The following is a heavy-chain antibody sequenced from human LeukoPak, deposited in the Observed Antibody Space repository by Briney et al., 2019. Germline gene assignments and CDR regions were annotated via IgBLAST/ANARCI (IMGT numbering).Heavy chain of an antibody. J-gene: IGHJ5*02. Sequence: GGSLRLSCTASGFTFDDHSMSWVRQAPGKGLEWVGFIRSNAYAGTTEYAASVEGRFTISRDDSKSIAYLQMNSLKTEDTAVYYCTRDGRPYYYGSGSRSWFDPWGQGTLVTVSS. V-gene: IGHV3-49*04. D-gene: IGHD3-10*01. CDR2: IRSNAYAGTT. CDR3: TRDGRPYYYGSGSRSWFDP. CDR1: GFTFDDHS.